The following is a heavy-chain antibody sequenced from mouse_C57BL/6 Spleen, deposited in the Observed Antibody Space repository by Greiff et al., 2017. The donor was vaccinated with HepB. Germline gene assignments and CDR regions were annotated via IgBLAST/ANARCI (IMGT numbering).Heavy chain of an antibody. J-gene: IGHJ2*01. CDR1: GYSFTDYN. D-gene: IGHD1-1*01. Sequence: VQLKESGPELVKPGASVKISCKASGYSFTDYNMNWVKQSNGKSLEWIGVINPNYGTTSYNQKFKGKATLTVDQSSSTAYMQLNSLTSEDSAVYYFARSYYGAYYFDYWGQGTTPTVSS. V-gene: IGHV1-39*01. CDR2: INPNYGTT. CDR3: ARSYYGAYYFDY.